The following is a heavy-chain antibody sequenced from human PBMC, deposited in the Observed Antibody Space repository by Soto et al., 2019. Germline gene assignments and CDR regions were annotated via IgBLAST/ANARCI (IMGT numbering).Heavy chain of an antibody. Sequence: SETLSLTCTVSGGSINDFYWSWIRQPPGKGLEWIGYIYYSGSTDYNPSLKGRVTISVDTSKNQFSLTLRSVTAADTAVYYCARVGGVAARTFDYWGQGTLVTVSS. J-gene: IGHJ4*02. D-gene: IGHD6-6*01. CDR1: GGSINDFY. V-gene: IGHV4-59*01. CDR2: IYYSGST. CDR3: ARVGGVAARTFDY.